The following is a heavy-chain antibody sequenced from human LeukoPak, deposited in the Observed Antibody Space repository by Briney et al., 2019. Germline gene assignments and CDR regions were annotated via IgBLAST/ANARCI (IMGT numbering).Heavy chain of an antibody. V-gene: IGHV3-23*01. CDR1: GFTFNSYT. CDR3: ARAGPPAFDP. J-gene: IGHJ5*02. CDR2: IVGRGDVT. Sequence: PGGSLRLSCTASGFTFNSYTMSWVRQAPGRGMEWISAIVGRGDVTDHADSVKGRFTVSRDNSRNTLYPQMNSLRVEDTAVYYCARAGPPAFDPWGQGTLVTVSS.